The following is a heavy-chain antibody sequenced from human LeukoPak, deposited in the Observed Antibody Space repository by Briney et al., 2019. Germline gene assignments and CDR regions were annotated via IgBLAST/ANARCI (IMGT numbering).Heavy chain of an antibody. Sequence: SETLSLTCAVYGGSFSGYYWSWIRQTPGKGLEWIGKINHSGSTNYNPSLKSRVTISVDTSKNQFSLKLSSVTAADTAVYYCAILPRDYWGQGTLVTVSS. V-gene: IGHV4-34*01. CDR2: INHSGST. CDR3: AILPRDY. CDR1: GGSFSGYY. J-gene: IGHJ4*02.